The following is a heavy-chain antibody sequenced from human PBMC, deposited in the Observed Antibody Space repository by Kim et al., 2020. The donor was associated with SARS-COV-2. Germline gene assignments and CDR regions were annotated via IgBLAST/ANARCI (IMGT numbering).Heavy chain of an antibody. D-gene: IGHD1-26*01. V-gene: IGHV1-24*01. CDR3: ATAPPGATNPPDYYYYGMDV. CDR1: GYTLTELS. Sequence: ASVKVSCKVSGYTLTELSMHWVRQAPGKGLEWMGGFDPEDGETIYAQKFQGRVTMTEDTSTDTAYMELSSLRSEDTAVYYCATAPPGATNPPDYYYYGMDVWGQGTTVTVSS. J-gene: IGHJ6*02. CDR2: FDPEDGET.